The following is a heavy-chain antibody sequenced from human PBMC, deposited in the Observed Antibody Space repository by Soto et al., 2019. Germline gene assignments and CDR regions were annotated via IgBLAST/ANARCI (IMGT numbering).Heavy chain of an antibody. CDR2: INHSGST. Sequence: KPSETLSLTCAVYGGSFSGYYWSWIRQPPGKGLEWIGEINHSGSTNYNPSLKSRVTISVDTSKNQFSLKLSSVTAADTAVYYCARGNMKWFGELFYNWFDPWGQGTLVTVSS. V-gene: IGHV4-34*01. CDR1: GGSFSGYY. CDR3: ARGNMKWFGELFYNWFDP. D-gene: IGHD3-10*01. J-gene: IGHJ5*02.